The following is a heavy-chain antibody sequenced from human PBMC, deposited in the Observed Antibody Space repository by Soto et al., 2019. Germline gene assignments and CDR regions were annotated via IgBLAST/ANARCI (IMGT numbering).Heavy chain of an antibody. D-gene: IGHD3-3*01. V-gene: IGHV1-58*01. Sequence: SVKVSCKASGFTFTSSAVQWARQARGQRLEWIGWIVVGSGNTNYAQKFQERVTITRDMSTSTAYMELSSLRSEDTAVYYCAADRGTPIYDFWTGMDVWGQGTTVTVSS. CDR1: GFTFTSSA. J-gene: IGHJ6*02. CDR3: AADRGTPIYDFWTGMDV. CDR2: IVVGSGNT.